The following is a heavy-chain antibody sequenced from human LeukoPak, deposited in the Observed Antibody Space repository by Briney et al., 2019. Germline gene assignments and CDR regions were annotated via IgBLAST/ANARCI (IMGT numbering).Heavy chain of an antibody. V-gene: IGHV1-18*01. J-gene: IGHJ3*02. CDR1: GYNFINYG. D-gene: IGHD2-21*01. Sequence: ASVQFSCKASGYNFINYGITWGRRAPGQGLEGRGWINTYNGNTNYTQNLQGRVTMTTDTSTSTAYMELRSLRSDDTAVYYCARTVVFRAFDIWGQGTMVTVSS. CDR2: INTYNGNT. CDR3: ARTVVFRAFDI.